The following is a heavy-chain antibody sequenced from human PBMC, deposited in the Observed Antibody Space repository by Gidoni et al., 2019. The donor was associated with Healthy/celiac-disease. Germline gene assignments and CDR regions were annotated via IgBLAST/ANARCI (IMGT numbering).Heavy chain of an antibody. J-gene: IGHJ4*02. Sequence: QVQLQQWGAGLLKPSENLSLTCAVYGGSFSGYYWSWIRQPPVKGLEWIGEINHSGSTNYNPSLKSRVTIAVDTSKNQFSLKLSSVTAADTAVYYCAIEAYYYDSSGYYSGVGYWGQGTLVTVSS. V-gene: IGHV4-34*01. D-gene: IGHD3-22*01. CDR1: GGSFSGYY. CDR2: INHSGST. CDR3: AIEAYYYDSSGYYSGVGY.